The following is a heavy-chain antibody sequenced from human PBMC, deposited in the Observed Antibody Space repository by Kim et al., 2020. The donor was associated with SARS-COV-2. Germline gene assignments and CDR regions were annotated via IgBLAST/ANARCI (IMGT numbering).Heavy chain of an antibody. V-gene: IGHV1-69*13. CDR3: ARAKGEWLVRWDWFDP. CDR2: IIPIFGTA. CDR1: GGTFSSYA. Sequence: SVKVSCKASGGTFSSYAISWVRQAPGQGLEWMGGIIPIFGTANYAQKFQGRVTITADESTSTAYMELSSLRSEDTAVYYCARAKGEWLVRWDWFDPWGQGTLVNVSS. J-gene: IGHJ5*02. D-gene: IGHD6-19*01.